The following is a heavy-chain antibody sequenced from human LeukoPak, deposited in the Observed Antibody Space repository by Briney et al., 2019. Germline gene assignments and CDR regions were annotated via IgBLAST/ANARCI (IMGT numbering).Heavy chain of an antibody. CDR3: AREGSFYDSSGLDY. J-gene: IGHJ4*02. CDR1: GFTFSSYE. CDR2: ISSSGSTI. D-gene: IGHD3-22*01. V-gene: IGHV3-48*03. Sequence: GGSLRLSCAASGFTFSSYEMNWVRQAPGKGLEWVSYISSSGSTIYYADSVKGRFTISRDNAKNSLYLQMNSLRAEDTAVYYCAREGSFYDSSGLDYWGQGTPVTVSS.